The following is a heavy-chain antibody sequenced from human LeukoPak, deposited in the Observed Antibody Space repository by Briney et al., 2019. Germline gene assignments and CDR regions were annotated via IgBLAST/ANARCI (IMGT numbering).Heavy chain of an antibody. Sequence: PGGSLRLSCAASGFTFSSYGMHWVRQAPGKGLEWVAVISYDGSNKYYADSVKGRFTISRDNSKNTLYLQMNSLRAEDTAVYYCARPHIVGATKDAFDIWGQGTMVTVSS. CDR2: ISYDGSNK. CDR1: GFTFSSYG. D-gene: IGHD1-26*01. V-gene: IGHV3-30*03. CDR3: ARPHIVGATKDAFDI. J-gene: IGHJ3*02.